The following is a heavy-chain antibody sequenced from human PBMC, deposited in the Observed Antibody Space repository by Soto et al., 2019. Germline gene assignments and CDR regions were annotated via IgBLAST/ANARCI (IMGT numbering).Heavy chain of an antibody. J-gene: IGHJ4*02. CDR3: AKEVGYSYGYVAGYFDY. D-gene: IGHD5-18*01. CDR1: GFTFSSYA. V-gene: IGHV3-23*01. CDR2: IIGSGGST. Sequence: EVQLLESGGGLVQPGGSLRLSCAASGFTFSSYAMSWVRQAPGQGLEWVSAIIGSGGSTYYADSVKGRFTISRDNSNTTLYLQMTSLRSADTAVYYCAKEVGYSYGYVAGYFDYWGQGSLVTVSS.